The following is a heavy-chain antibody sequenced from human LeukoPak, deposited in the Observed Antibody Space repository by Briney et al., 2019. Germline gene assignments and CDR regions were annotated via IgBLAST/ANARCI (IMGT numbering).Heavy chain of an antibody. CDR3: ARVGVSYDILTGYFDY. D-gene: IGHD3-9*01. J-gene: IGHJ4*02. Sequence: SVKVSCKASGGTFTSYAISWVRQAPGQGLEWMGGIIPIFGTANYAQKFQGRVTITADESTSTAYMELSSLRSEDTAVYYCARVGVSYDILTGYFDYWGQGTLVTVSS. V-gene: IGHV1-69*01. CDR1: GGTFTSYA. CDR2: IIPIFGTA.